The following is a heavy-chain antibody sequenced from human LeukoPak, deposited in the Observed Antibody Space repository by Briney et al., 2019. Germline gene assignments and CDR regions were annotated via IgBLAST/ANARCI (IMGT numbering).Heavy chain of an antibody. D-gene: IGHD2-2*01. J-gene: IGHJ6*04. CDR1: GFTFSSYA. CDR3: ARESYQLRDYYYYGMDV. Sequence: GGPLRLSCAASGFTFSSYAMHWVRQAPGKGLEWVAVISYDGSNKYYADSVKGRFTISRDNSKNTLYLQMNSLRAEDTAVYYCARESYQLRDYYYYGMDVWGKGTTVTVSS. V-gene: IGHV3-30*04. CDR2: ISYDGSNK.